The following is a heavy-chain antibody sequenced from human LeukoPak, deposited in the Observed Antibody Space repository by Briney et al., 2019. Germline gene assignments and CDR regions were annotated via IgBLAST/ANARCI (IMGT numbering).Heavy chain of an antibody. CDR3: SRNSALDY. D-gene: IGHD2/OR15-2a*01. V-gene: IGHV3-33*01. J-gene: IGHJ4*02. CDR2: MWSDGSNK. Sequence: GRSLRLSCAASGFTFSSYDMHWVRQATGKGLEWVAVMWSDGSNKYHADSVKGRFTISRDNSKNTLYLQMNSLRAEDTAVYYSSRNSALDYCGQGTLVTVSS. CDR1: GFTFSSYD.